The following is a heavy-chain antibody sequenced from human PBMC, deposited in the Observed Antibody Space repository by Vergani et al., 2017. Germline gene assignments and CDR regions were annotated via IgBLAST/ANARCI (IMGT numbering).Heavy chain of an antibody. D-gene: IGHD3-16*01. CDR3: TSFPTETSEYYDSTGYYHRFFEK. CDR2: INPKNGLT. CDR1: GYTFTGYY. V-gene: IGHV1-2*02. J-gene: IGHJ4*02. Sequence: QVQLVQSGAEVKRPGASVKVSCKASGYTFTGYYLHWVRLAPGQGLEWMGWINPKNGLTKYAQRFQGRVSLTRDTSITTAFMELSSLRSADTAMYYCTSFPTETSEYYDSTGYYHRFFEKWGQGTLVTVSS.